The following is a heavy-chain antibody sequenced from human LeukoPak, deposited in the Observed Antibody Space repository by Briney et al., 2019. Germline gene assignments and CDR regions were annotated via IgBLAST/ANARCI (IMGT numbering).Heavy chain of an antibody. V-gene: IGHV3-30*02. D-gene: IGHD5-12*01. J-gene: IGHJ4*02. CDR3: AKDQTGYGAFDY. Sequence: GGSLRLSCAAPGFIFSIYGMHRVRQAPGKGLEWVAFIRYDENHKWYVDSVKGRFTISRDISKNTLYLQMNSLRADDTAVYYCAKDQTGYGAFDYWGQGTLVTVSP. CDR1: GFIFSIYG. CDR2: IRYDENHK.